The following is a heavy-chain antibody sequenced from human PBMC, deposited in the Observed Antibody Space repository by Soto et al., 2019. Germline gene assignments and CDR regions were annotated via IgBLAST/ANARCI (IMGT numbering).Heavy chain of an antibody. CDR1: GFTFTSSS. V-gene: IGHV1-58*01. J-gene: IGHJ6*02. D-gene: IGHD2-15*01. CDR3: AAPQLLLRSYYGMDV. CDR2: IVVGSGNT. Sequence: GASVKVSCQASGFTFTSSSVQWVRQARGQRLELIGWIVVGSGNTNYAQKFQERVTITRDMSTSTAYMELSSLRSEDTAVYYCAAPQLLLRSYYGMDVWGQGTTVTVSS.